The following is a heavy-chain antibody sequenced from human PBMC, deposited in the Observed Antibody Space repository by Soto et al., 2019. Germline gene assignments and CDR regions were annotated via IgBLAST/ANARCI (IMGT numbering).Heavy chain of an antibody. CDR2: ISAYNGNT. V-gene: IGHV1-18*01. D-gene: IGHD6-19*01. CDR1: GYTFTSYG. Sequence: ASVKVSCKASGYTFTSYGISWVRQAPGQGLEWMGWISAYNGNTNYAQKLQGRVTMTTDTSTSTAYMELRSLRSDDTAVYYCARDCDSGWSRYYYGMDVWGQGTTVTVSS. CDR3: ARDCDSGWSRYYYGMDV. J-gene: IGHJ6*02.